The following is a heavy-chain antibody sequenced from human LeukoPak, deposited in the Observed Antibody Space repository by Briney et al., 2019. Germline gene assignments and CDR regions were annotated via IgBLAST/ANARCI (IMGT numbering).Heavy chain of an antibody. CDR2: ISYDGSNK. D-gene: IGHD6-19*01. CDR1: GFTFSSYA. Sequence: GGSLRLSCAASGFTFSSYAMHWVRQAPGKGLEWVAVISYDGSNKYYADSVKGRFTISRDNSKNTLYLQMNSLRAEDTAVYYCARGGIAVAGTMYYYGMDVWGQGTTVTVSS. CDR3: ARGGIAVAGTMYYYGMDV. J-gene: IGHJ6*02. V-gene: IGHV3-30-3*01.